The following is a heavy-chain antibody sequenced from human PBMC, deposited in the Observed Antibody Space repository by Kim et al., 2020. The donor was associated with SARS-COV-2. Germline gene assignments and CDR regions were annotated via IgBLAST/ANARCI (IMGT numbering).Heavy chain of an antibody. Sequence: AYSVKGRFTISRDNARNTVHLQMISLRAEDTAVYYCARDLSGYGAFDIWGQGTVVTVSS. D-gene: IGHD3-22*01. CDR3: ARDLSGYGAFDI. V-gene: IGHV3-74*01. J-gene: IGHJ3*02.